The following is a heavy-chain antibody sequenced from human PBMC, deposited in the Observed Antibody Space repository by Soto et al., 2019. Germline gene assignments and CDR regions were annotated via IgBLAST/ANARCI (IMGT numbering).Heavy chain of an antibody. CDR1: GGSVSSGSHY. CDR3: ARVVTEGDAFDI. Sequence: QVQLQESGPGLVKPSETLSLTCTVSGGSVSSGSHYWSWIRQPPGKGLEWIGYIYYSGSTNYNPSLASRVTISVDTSKNQFSLKLSSVTAADTAVYYCARVVTEGDAFDIWGQGTMVTVSS. V-gene: IGHV4-61*01. CDR2: IYYSGST. J-gene: IGHJ3*02.